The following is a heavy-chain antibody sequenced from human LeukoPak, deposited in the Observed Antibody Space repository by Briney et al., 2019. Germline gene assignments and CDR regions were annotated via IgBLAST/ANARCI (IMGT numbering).Heavy chain of an antibody. CDR1: GYTFTSYY. Sequence: GASVKVSCKASGYTFTSYYIHWVRQAPGQGLEWMGVINPSGGGTSYAQKFQGRVTMTRDTSTSTVYMDLRSLRSEDTAVYYCARVPNWRYYLDYWGQGTLVTVSS. CDR2: INPSGGGT. CDR3: ARVPNWRYYLDY. V-gene: IGHV1-46*01. J-gene: IGHJ4*02. D-gene: IGHD2-8*01.